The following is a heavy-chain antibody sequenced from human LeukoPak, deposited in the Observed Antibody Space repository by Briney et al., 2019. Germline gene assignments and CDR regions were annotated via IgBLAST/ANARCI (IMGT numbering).Heavy chain of an antibody. Sequence: GGSLRLSCAASGFTFSSYSMNWVRQAPGKGLEWVSSISSSSSYIYYADSVKGRFTISRDNAKNSLYLQMNSLRAEDTSVYYCARASLAARRFLDYWGQGTLVTVSS. V-gene: IGHV3-21*01. CDR2: ISSSSSYI. CDR1: GFTFSSYS. D-gene: IGHD6-6*01. J-gene: IGHJ4*02. CDR3: ARASLAARRFLDY.